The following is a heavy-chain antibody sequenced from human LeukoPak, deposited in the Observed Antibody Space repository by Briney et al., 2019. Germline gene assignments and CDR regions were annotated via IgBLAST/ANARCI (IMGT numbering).Heavy chain of an antibody. CDR3: ASTGLRLGELSEDY. J-gene: IGHJ4*02. D-gene: IGHD3-16*02. Sequence: PGGSLRLSCVASGLNFSDYYMNWIRQSPGKGLEWISYMSSRSGIIYYADSVKGRFTISRDNARNSLYLQMNSLRVDDTAVYYCASTGLRLGELSEDYWGQGTLVTVSS. CDR1: GLNFSDYY. V-gene: IGHV3-11*01. CDR2: MSSRSGII.